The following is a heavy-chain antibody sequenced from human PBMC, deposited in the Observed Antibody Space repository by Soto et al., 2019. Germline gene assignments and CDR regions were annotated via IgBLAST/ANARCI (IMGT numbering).Heavy chain of an antibody. J-gene: IGHJ3*02. V-gene: IGHV3-23*01. CDR3: AKATATSGGAFEI. D-gene: IGHD1-1*01. CDR2: ILVGGST. Sequence: GGSLRLSCAVSGFICSSYDMSWVRQAPGKGLEWVSTILVGGSTHYEDAVKGRFTISRDTSKNTVYLQMNGLTAGDTAVYYCAKATATSGGAFEIYGQGTMVTVSS. CDR1: GFICSSYD.